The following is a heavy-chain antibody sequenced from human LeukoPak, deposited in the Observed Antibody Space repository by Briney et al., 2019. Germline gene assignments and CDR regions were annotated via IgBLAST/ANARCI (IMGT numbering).Heavy chain of an antibody. V-gene: IGHV3-23*01. J-gene: IGHJ5*02. D-gene: IGHD4-17*01. CDR2: ISGAGGRT. CDR1: GFTFSGYA. Sequence: PGGSLRLSCAASGFTFSGYAMSWVRQAPGKGPEWVSAISGAGGRTYYADSVKGRFTISRDNSKNTLYLQMDSLRAEDTAVYYCAKDRADNGDRLRFDPWGQGTLVTVSS. CDR3: AKDRADNGDRLRFDP.